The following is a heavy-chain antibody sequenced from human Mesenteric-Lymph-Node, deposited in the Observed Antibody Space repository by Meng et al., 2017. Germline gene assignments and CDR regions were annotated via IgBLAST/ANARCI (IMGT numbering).Heavy chain of an antibody. V-gene: IGHV3-30-3*01. CDR2: IQYDGGNK. D-gene: IGHD1-1*01. J-gene: IGHJ4*02. CDR3: ASGYNWNDFDY. CDR1: GFTFNNYG. Sequence: QVQLVESGGGVVQLGTSLRLSCAASGFTFNNYGWHWVRQAPGEGLEWLATIQYDGGNKFYADSVKGRFTISRDNSKNSLYLHMNSLRAEDTAVYYCASGYNWNDFDYWGRGTLVTVSS.